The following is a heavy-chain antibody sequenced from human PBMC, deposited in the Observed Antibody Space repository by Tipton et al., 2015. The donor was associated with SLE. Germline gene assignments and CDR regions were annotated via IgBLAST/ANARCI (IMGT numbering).Heavy chain of an antibody. CDR1: GFTFSGYA. CDR3: AKSELGKQPFDY. J-gene: IGHJ4*02. V-gene: IGHV3-23*03. Sequence: SLRLSCAASGFTFSGYAMSWVRQAPGKGLEWVSVIYSGGSSTYYADSVKGRFTISRDNSKNTLYLQMNSLRAEDTAVYYCAKSELGKQPFDYWGQGTLVTVSS. D-gene: IGHD7-27*01. CDR2: IYSGGSST.